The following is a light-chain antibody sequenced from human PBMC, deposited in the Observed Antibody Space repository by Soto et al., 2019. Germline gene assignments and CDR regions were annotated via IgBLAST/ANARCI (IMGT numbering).Light chain of an antibody. Sequence: ENVLTQSPGTLSLSPGERATLSCRASQSINNRYLAWYQQKPGQAPRLLIYAASSRATGIPDRFSGGGFGTDFPLTISRLEPEDFAVYYCQQFGSSPGFTFGPGTKVDIK. J-gene: IGKJ3*01. CDR3: QQFGSSPGFT. CDR2: AAS. V-gene: IGKV3-20*01. CDR1: QSINNRY.